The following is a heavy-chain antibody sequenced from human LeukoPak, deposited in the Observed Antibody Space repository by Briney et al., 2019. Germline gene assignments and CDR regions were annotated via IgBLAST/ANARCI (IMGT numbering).Heavy chain of an antibody. V-gene: IGHV3-33*01. D-gene: IGHD6-19*01. CDR1: GFSFSSYD. Sequence: PGKSLRLSCAVSGFSFSSYDVHWVRQAPGKGLEWVAAIKYDGNNKYYVESVKGRFTISRDNSRNILYLQMNSLRVEDTAVYSCSILAVASDFDYWGQGTLVTVSS. CDR2: IKYDGNNK. J-gene: IGHJ4*02. CDR3: SILAVASDFDY.